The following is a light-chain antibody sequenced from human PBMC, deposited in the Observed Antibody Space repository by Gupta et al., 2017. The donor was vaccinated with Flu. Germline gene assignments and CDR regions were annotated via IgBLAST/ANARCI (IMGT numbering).Light chain of an antibody. CDR2: AAS. J-gene: IGKJ1*01. Sequence: DTQMTQSPSSLSASVGDRVTITCRASQSISSYLNWYQQKPGKAPKLLICAASSLQSGVPSRFSGSGSGTDFTLTISRLQPEDFATYYCQQSDSTPTTFGQGTKVEIK. V-gene: IGKV1-39*01. CDR1: QSISSY. CDR3: QQSDSTPTT.